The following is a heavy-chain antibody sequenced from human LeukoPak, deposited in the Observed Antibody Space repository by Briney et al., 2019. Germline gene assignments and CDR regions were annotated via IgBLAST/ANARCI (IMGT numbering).Heavy chain of an antibody. J-gene: IGHJ5*02. CDR1: GGSFSGYY. D-gene: IGHD2-2*01. CDR2: IYTSGST. Sequence: SETLSLTCAVYGGSFSGYYWSWIRQPAGKGLEWIGRIYTSGSTNYNPSLKSRVTISVDTSKNQFSLKLSSVTAADTAVYYCARDRLGYCSSTSCYEWFDPWGQGTLVTVSS. V-gene: IGHV4-4*07. CDR3: ARDRLGYCSSTSCYEWFDP.